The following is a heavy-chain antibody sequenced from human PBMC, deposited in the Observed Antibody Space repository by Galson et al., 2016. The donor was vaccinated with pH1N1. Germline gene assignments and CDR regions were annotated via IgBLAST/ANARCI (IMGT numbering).Heavy chain of an antibody. CDR2: IYPGDSDT. J-gene: IGHJ2*01. V-gene: IGHV5-51*03. CDR1: GSSFTSYW. CDR3: ARYAVTYYYDSSGYPDWYFDL. Sequence: SGAAVKQPGESLKISCKGSGSSFTSYWIGWVRQMPGKGLEWMGIIYPGDSDTRYSPSFKGQVTIPADKSTSTVYLQWSSLKASDTAIYYCARYAVTYYYDSSGYPDWYFDLWGRGTLVTVSS. D-gene: IGHD3-22*01.